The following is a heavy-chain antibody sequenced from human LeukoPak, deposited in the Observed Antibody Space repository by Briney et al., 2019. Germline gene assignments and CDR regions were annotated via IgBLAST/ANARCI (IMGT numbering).Heavy chain of an antibody. J-gene: IGHJ6*04. CDR3: ARSLSMAPDV. CDR2: IYYSGST. D-gene: IGHD2-21*01. Sequence: SETLSLTCTVSGVSISSSTYYWGWIRQPPGKGLEWIGSIYYSGSTYYNPSLKSRVTISVDTSKNQFSLKLSSVTAADTAVYYCARSLSMAPDVWGKGTTVTVSS. V-gene: IGHV4-39*07. CDR1: GVSISSSTYY.